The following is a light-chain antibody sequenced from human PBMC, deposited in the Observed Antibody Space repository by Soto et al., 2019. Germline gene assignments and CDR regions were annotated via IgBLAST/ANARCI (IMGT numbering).Light chain of an antibody. V-gene: IGKV3-20*01. Sequence: EIVLTQSPGTLSLSPGERATLSCRASQSVSSNHLAWYQQKPGQAPRLLIYGASSRATGIPDRFSGSGSGTDFTLTINRLEPEDFAVYYCQRYGSSPAFVGGTKVEIK. CDR1: QSVSSNH. CDR3: QRYGSSPA. CDR2: GAS. J-gene: IGKJ4*01.